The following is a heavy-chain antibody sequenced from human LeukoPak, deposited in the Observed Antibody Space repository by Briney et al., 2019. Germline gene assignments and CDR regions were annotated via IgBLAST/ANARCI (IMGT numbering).Heavy chain of an antibody. CDR3: ARNRGWQQLVRDWFDP. J-gene: IGHJ5*02. Sequence: ASVKVSCKASGYXFTSYGISWVRQAPGQGLEWMGWISAYNGNTNYAQKLQGRVTMTADTSTSTAYMELRSLRSDDTAVYYCARNRGWQQLVRDWFDPWGQGTLVTVSS. CDR1: GYXFTSYG. CDR2: ISAYNGNT. D-gene: IGHD6-13*01. V-gene: IGHV1-18*01.